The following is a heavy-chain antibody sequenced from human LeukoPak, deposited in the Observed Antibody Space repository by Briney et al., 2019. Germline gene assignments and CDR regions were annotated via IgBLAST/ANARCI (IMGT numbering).Heavy chain of an antibody. D-gene: IGHD3-22*01. CDR1: GVSISSGGYS. J-gene: IGHJ4*02. CDR2: INHSGST. CDR3: ARGGISYTYYYDSSGYRTNDY. Sequence: NPSETLSLTCAVSGVSISSGGYSWSWIRQPPGKGLEWIGEINHSGSTNYNPSLKSRVTISVDTSKNQFSLKLSSVTAADTAVYYCARGGISYTYYYDSSGYRTNDYWGQGTLVTVSS. V-gene: IGHV4-34*01.